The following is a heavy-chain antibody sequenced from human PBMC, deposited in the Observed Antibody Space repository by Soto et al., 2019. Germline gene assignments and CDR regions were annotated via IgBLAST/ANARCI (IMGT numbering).Heavy chain of an antibody. V-gene: IGHV4-31*03. Sequence: QVQLQESGPGLVKPSQTLSLTCTVSGGSISSGGYYWSWIRQHPGKGLEWIGYIYYRGSTYYNPSRKRRCTISVDTSKNQFSLKPSSVTAADTAVYYCAKMTTVRNYGMDVWGPGTTVTVSS. CDR2: IYYRGST. CDR1: GGSISSGGYY. CDR3: AKMTTVRNYGMDV. J-gene: IGHJ6*02. D-gene: IGHD4-17*01.